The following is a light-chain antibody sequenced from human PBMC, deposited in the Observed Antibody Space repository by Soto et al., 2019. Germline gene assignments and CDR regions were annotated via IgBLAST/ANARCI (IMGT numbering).Light chain of an antibody. CDR2: AAS. CDR1: QSVTSNE. J-gene: IGKJ1*01. Sequence: IVLTQSPGTLSLSPGERATLSCRASQSVTSNEVAWYQQKPGQAPRLIISAASIRATGIQDRFSGSGSGTDVALTITRLEPEDFAVYYCQKYQRSPVTFGQGTKVEIK. CDR3: QKYQRSPVT. V-gene: IGKV3-20*01.